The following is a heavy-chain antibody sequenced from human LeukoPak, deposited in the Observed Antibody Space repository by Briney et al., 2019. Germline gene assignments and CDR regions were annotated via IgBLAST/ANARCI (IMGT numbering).Heavy chain of an antibody. CDR1: GGSISTFF. CDR3: ARGTEMTSSSGYYSFDY. CDR2: IYMGTT. V-gene: IGHV4-4*07. Sequence: PSETLSPTCTVSGGSISTFFWTWIRQSAGKGLEWIGRIYMGTTYYNPSVESRATISVDTSNNRFSLKLTSLTAADTAVYYCARGTEMTSSSGYYSFDYWGRGSLVTVSS. D-gene: IGHD3-22*01. J-gene: IGHJ4*02.